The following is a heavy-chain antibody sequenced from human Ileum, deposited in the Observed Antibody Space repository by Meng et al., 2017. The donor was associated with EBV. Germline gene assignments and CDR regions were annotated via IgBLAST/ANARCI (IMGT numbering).Heavy chain of an antibody. CDR1: GGTSSMGWG. V-gene: IGHV4-4*02. CDR3: ATVEQWLRIDS. J-gene: IGHJ4*02. Sequence: VPRQGLGPGPVTVSASVPLPLPWPGAGGTSSMGWGWVWDRPRQGKGLEWIGEIYQSASTNSYPSRKIRVTISEAKSKISFYLNPSSVTAADTAVYYCATVEQWLRIDSWGQGTLVTVSS. D-gene: IGHD6-19*01. CDR2: IYQSAST.